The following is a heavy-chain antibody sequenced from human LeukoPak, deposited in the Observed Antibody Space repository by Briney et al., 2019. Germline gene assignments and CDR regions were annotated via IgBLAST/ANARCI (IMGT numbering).Heavy chain of an antibody. CDR1: GFTFSTYW. Sequence: GGSLRLSCAASGFTFSTYWMHWVRQAPGKGLVWVSRINGDGGSRDYADSVKGRFTISRDNAKNTLYLQMSSLRVEDTAVYYCASASSHRTAAGGDYWGQGTLVTVST. V-gene: IGHV3-74*01. CDR2: INGDGGSR. CDR3: ASASSHRTAAGGDY. J-gene: IGHJ4*02. D-gene: IGHD6-13*01.